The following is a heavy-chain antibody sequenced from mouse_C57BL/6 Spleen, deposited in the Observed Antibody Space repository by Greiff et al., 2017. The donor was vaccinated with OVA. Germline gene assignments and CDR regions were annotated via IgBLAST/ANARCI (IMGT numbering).Heavy chain of an antibody. V-gene: IGHV1-80*01. CDR3: AKGGSTVVATDFDY. CDR2: IYPGDGAT. J-gene: IGHJ2*01. D-gene: IGHD1-1*01. CDR1: GYAFSSSW. Sequence: QVQLQQSGAELVKPGASVKISCKASGYAFSSSWMNWVKQRPGTGLEWIGQIYPGDGATNYNGKFQGKATLTADKSSSTAYMPLSSLTSEDSAVYVWAKGGSTVVATDFDYWGQGTTRTVSS.